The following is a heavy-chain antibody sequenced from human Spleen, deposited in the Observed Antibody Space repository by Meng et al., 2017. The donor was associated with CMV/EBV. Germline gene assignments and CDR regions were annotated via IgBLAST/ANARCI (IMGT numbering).Heavy chain of an antibody. Sequence: GGSLRLSCVASGLPFSGYSMTWVRQAPGKGLEWVSSIGSAGDRYYAGSVKGRFTISRENAKNSFSLQMNSLRVGDTAVYYCARQWDYGYNSLDYWGQGTLVTVSS. CDR1: GLPFSGYS. D-gene: IGHD3-16*01. CDR2: IGSAGDR. J-gene: IGHJ4*02. V-gene: IGHV3-13*01. CDR3: ARQWDYGYNSLDY.